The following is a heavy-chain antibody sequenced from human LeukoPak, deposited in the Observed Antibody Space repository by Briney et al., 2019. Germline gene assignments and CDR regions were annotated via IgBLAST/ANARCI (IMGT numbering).Heavy chain of an antibody. V-gene: IGHV3-23*01. Sequence: GSLRLPCAASGFTFSNYAMSWVRQTPGKGLEWVSGISDSGGKTYYGDSVKGRFTISRDNSKSTLYLQMNSLRAEDTAVYYCAKVYYYDSSGHWIWGQGTMVTVSS. D-gene: IGHD3-22*01. CDR3: AKVYYYDSSGHWI. J-gene: IGHJ3*02. CDR1: GFTFSNYA. CDR2: ISDSGGKT.